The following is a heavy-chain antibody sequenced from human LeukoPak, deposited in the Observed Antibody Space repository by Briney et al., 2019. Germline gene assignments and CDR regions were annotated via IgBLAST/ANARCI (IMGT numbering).Heavy chain of an antibody. J-gene: IGHJ4*02. CDR3: ARWRWLQSEFDY. D-gene: IGHD5-24*01. Sequence: GGSLRLSCAASGFTFGSYAMNWVRQAPGKGLEWVSTITGNDGGTYYADSVKGRFTISRDKSKNTLYLQMNSLRAEDTALYYCARWRWLQSEFDYWGQGTLVTVSS. V-gene: IGHV3-23*01. CDR1: GFTFGSYA. CDR2: ITGNDGGT.